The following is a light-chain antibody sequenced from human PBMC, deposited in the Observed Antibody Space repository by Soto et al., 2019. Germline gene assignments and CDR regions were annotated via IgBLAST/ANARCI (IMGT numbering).Light chain of an antibody. J-gene: IGKJ1*01. CDR2: KVS. CDR3: MQGSYWPCT. CDR1: QSLEYSDGKTY. V-gene: IGKV2-30*01. Sequence: DAVLTQSPLSLPVTPGQPASISCRSSQSLEYSDGKTYLNWYQQRPGQSPRRLIYKVSNRDFGVPERFSGSGSGTAFTLEISRVEAEDVGVYYCMQGSYWPCTFGQGTKVEIK.